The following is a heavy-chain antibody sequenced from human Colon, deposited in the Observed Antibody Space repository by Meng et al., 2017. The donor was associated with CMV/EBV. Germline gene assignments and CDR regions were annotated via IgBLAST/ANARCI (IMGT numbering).Heavy chain of an antibody. Sequence: GESLKISCVASGFTFDDYVIQWVRQSPGKGLEWVSGITSSGAATYYADFVRGRFTISRDHSRNTLSLQIHGLSGEDTAVYYCVRGVGDYVSLGESWGQGTQVTVSS. V-gene: IGHV3-23*01. CDR2: ITSSGAAT. D-gene: IGHD3-16*01. CDR3: VRGVGDYVSLGES. CDR1: GFTFDDYV. J-gene: IGHJ5*02.